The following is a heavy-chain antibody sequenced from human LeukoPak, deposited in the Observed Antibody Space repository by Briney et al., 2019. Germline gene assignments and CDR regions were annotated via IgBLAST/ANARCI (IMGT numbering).Heavy chain of an antibody. V-gene: IGHV3-23*01. D-gene: IGHD3-3*01. CDR2: ISGSGGST. CDR1: GFTFSSYA. CDR3: AKTYYDFWSGTWGDY. J-gene: IGHJ4*02. Sequence: GGSLRLSCAASGFTFSSYAMSWVRQAPGKGLEWVSAISGSGGSTYYADSVKGRFTISRDNSKNTLYLQMNSLRAEDTAVYYCAKTYYDFWSGTWGDYWGQGTLVTVSS.